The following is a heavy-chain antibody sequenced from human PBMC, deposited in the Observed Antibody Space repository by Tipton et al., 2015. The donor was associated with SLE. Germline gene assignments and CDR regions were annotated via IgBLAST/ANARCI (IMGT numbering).Heavy chain of an antibody. CDR1: GGSIRSSNR. D-gene: IGHD3-16*01. CDR3: ARVQAYEGFDP. V-gene: IGHV4-4*02. CDR2: IHHSGST. J-gene: IGHJ5*02. Sequence: TLSLTCAVSGGSIRSSNRWSWVRQPPGKGLEWIGEIHHSGSTNSNPSLKSRVTISVDKSKNQFSLKLSSVTVADTAVYYCARVQAYEGFDPWGQGTLVTVSS.